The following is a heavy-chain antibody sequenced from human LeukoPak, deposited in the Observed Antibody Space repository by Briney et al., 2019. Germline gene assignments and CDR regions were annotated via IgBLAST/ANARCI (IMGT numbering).Heavy chain of an antibody. V-gene: IGHV4-31*03. D-gene: IGHD3-22*01. CDR3: AAAYYYDSSGTFEGLGYFDY. CDR2: IYYSGST. Sequence: SETLSLTCTVSGGSISSGGYYWSWIRQHAGKGLEWIGYIYYSGSTYYNPSLKSRVTISVDTSKNQFSPKLSSVTAADTAVYYCAAAYYYDSSGTFEGLGYFDYWGQGTLVTVSS. J-gene: IGHJ4*02. CDR1: GGSISSGGYY.